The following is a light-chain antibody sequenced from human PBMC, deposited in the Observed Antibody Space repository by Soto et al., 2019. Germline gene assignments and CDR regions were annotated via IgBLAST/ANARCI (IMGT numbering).Light chain of an antibody. CDR3: MQVLQAPLT. CDR2: LGS. CDR1: QSLLQSDGYNY. J-gene: IGKJ4*01. Sequence: DIVMTQSPLSLPVTPGEPASIYCRSSQSLLQSDGYNYLHWYLQKPGQSPQLLISLGSHRASGVPDRFSGSESGTDFTLKISRVEAEDVGVYYCMQVLQAPLTFGGGTKVEIK. V-gene: IGKV2-28*01.